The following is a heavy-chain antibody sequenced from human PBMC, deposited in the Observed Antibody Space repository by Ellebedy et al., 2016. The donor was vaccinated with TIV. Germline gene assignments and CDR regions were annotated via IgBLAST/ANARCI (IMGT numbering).Heavy chain of an antibody. J-gene: IGHJ4*02. CDR1: GFTFSTYS. V-gene: IGHV3-48*04. Sequence: GESLKISCAASGFTFSTYSMNWVRQAPGKGLEWVSYISSGTSTVFYADSVKGRFTISRDNAKNSLYLQMNSLRADETAVYYCTRDSGSDWSRKFDYWGQGTLVTVSS. CDR3: TRDSGSDWSRKFDY. D-gene: IGHD6-19*01. CDR2: ISSGTSTV.